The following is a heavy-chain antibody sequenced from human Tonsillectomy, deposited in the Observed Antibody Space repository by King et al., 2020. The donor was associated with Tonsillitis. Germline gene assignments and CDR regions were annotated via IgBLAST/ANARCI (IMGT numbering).Heavy chain of an antibody. CDR2: IKSKTDGGTT. J-gene: IGHJ4*02. CDR1: GFTFSNAW. D-gene: IGHD3-22*01. CDR3: TTCLSYYYDSSGYYYADFDY. V-gene: IGHV3-15*01. Sequence: VQLVESGGGLVKPGGSLRLSCAASGFTFSNAWMSWVRKAPGKGREWVGRIKSKTDGGTTDYAAPVKGRFTISRDDSKNTRYLQMNSLKTEDTAVYYCTTCLSYYYDSSGYYYADFDYWGQGTLVTVSS.